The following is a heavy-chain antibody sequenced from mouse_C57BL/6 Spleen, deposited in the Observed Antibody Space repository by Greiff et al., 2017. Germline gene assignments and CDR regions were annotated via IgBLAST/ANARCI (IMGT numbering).Heavy chain of an antibody. CDR2: INPNNGGT. CDR3: ARSLIYYYGSSYGDYAMDY. Sequence: EVQLQQSGPELVKPGASVKIPCKASGYTFTDYNMDWVKQSHGKSLEWIGDINPNNGGTIYNQKFKGKATLTVDKSSSTAYMELRSLTSEDTAVYYCARSLIYYYGSSYGDYAMDYWGQGTSVTVSS. D-gene: IGHD1-1*01. J-gene: IGHJ4*01. V-gene: IGHV1-18*01. CDR1: GYTFTDYN.